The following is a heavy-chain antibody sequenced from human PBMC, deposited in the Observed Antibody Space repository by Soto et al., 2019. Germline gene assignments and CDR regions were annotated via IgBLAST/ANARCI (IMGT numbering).Heavy chain of an antibody. CDR2: IYHSGST. V-gene: IGHV4-4*02. Sequence: SETVSLTCAVSGGSISSSKWWSWVRQPPGKGLEWIGEIYHSGSTNYNPSLKSRVTISVDKSKNQFSLKLSSVTAADTAVYYCARGSSGWYWFDPWGQGTLVTVSS. CDR3: ARGSSGWYWFDP. J-gene: IGHJ5*02. CDR1: GGSISSSKW. D-gene: IGHD6-19*01.